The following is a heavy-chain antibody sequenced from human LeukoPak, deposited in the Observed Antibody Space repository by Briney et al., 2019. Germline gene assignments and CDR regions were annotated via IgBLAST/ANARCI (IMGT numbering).Heavy chain of an antibody. CDR1: GFTFSSYG. CDR2: IRYDGSNK. V-gene: IGHV3-30*02. J-gene: IGHJ6*03. Sequence: GGSLRPSCAASGFTFSSYGMHWVRQAPGKGLEWVAFIRYDGSNKYYADSVKGRFTISRDNSKNTLYLQMNSLRAEDTAVYYCTKGRGVGATLYYYYMDVWGKGTTVTVSS. CDR3: TKGRGVGATLYYYYMDV. D-gene: IGHD1-26*01.